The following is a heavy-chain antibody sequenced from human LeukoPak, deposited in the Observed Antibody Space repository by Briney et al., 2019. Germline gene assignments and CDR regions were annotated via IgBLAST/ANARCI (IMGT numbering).Heavy chain of an antibody. CDR1: GFSFNWYW. J-gene: IGHJ3*02. D-gene: IGHD1-7*01. CDR3: GKYNWNYALDI. Sequence: GGSLRLSCAASGFSFNWYWMSWVRQAPGKGLGCVSNINGDGGEINYVDSVKGRFTISRDNARNSLYLQMNSLRAEDTAVYYCGKYNWNYALDICGRGTKVTVSS. CDR2: INGDGGEI. V-gene: IGHV3-7*03.